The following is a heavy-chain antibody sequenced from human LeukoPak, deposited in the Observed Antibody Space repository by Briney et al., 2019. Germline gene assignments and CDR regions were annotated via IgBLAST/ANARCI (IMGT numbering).Heavy chain of an antibody. Sequence: PGGSLRLSCAASGFTFRDYVMSWVRQAPGKGLEWVSLISGDGGSTYYADSVKGRFTISRDNSKNSLYLQMNSLRTEDTALYYCAKDNVKGELVAGYYYYYGMDVWGQGTTVTVSS. J-gene: IGHJ6*02. CDR1: GFTFRDYV. CDR3: AKDNVKGELVAGYYYYYGMDV. D-gene: IGHD1-26*01. CDR2: ISGDGGST. V-gene: IGHV3-43*02.